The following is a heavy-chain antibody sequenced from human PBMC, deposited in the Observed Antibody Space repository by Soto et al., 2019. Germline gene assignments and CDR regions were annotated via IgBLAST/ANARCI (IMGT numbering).Heavy chain of an antibody. V-gene: IGHV4-39*01. CDR3: ARHVDLATIDY. CDR2: IYYSGST. D-gene: IGHD5-12*01. J-gene: IGHJ4*02. Sequence: PSETLSLTCTVSGGSISSSSYYWGWIRQPPGKGLEWIGSIYYSGSTYYNPSLKSRVTISVDTSKNQFSLKLSSVTAADTAVYYCARHVDLATIDYWGQGTLVTVSS. CDR1: GGSISSSSYY.